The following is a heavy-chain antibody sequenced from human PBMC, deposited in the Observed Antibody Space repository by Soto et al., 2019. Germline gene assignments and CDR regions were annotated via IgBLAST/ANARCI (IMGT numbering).Heavy chain of an antibody. Sequence: GASVKVFCKASGGTFSSYAISWVRQAPGQGLEWMGGIIPIFGTANYAQKFQGRVTITADESTSTAYMELSSLRSEDTAVYYCASSREDIVVVVAATQYGMDVWGQGTTVTVSS. CDR2: IIPIFGTA. CDR3: ASSREDIVVVVAATQYGMDV. D-gene: IGHD2-15*01. CDR1: GGTFSSYA. V-gene: IGHV1-69*13. J-gene: IGHJ6*02.